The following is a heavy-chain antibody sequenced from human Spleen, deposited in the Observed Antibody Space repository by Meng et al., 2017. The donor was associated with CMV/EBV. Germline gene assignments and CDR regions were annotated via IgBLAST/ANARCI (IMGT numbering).Heavy chain of an antibody. CDR1: VETSKTYI. Sequence: CQSSVETSKTYIITWVRQAPRQGLEWVGGTIPFFGPTNYAQNFQDRVTIVTDEATKTNYMELRSLGYEDTAVYYCARGADWGSPFDFWGQGTLVTVSS. CDR2: TIPFFGPT. J-gene: IGHJ4*02. D-gene: IGHD7-27*01. CDR3: ARGADWGSPFDF. V-gene: IGHV1-69*05.